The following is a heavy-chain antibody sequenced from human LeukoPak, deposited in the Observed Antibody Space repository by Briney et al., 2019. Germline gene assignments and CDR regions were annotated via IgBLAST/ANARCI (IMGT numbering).Heavy chain of an antibody. J-gene: IGHJ4*02. D-gene: IGHD3-10*01. CDR2: INPNSGGT. CDR1: GYTFTGYY. V-gene: IGHV1-2*02. Sequence: ASVKVSCKASGYTFTGYYMHWVRQAPGQGLEWMGWINPNSGGTNYAQKFQSRVTMTRDTSISTAYMELSRLRSDDTAVYYCARERDGSGTQRGLDYWGQGTLVSVSS. CDR3: ARERDGSGTQRGLDY.